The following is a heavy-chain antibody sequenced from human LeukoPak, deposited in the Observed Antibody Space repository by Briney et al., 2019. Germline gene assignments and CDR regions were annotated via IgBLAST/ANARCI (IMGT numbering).Heavy chain of an antibody. CDR1: GFTFSSYA. Sequence: PGGSLRLSCAASGFTFSSYAMSWVRQAPGKGLEWVSGFSGSGDNTYYAEYMKGRFTISRDNSKNTLYLQMNSLRAEDTAVYYCARGAPAGPFDAFDIWGQGTMVTVSS. CDR3: ARGAPAGPFDAFDI. V-gene: IGHV3-23*01. D-gene: IGHD6-13*01. CDR2: FSGSGDNT. J-gene: IGHJ3*02.